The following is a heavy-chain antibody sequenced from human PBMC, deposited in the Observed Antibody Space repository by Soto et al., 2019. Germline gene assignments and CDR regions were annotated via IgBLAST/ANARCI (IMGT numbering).Heavy chain of an antibody. CDR2: ISYDGSNK. V-gene: IGHV3-30-3*01. CDR3: ARDQGSSGWSYFDY. D-gene: IGHD6-19*01. CDR1: GFTFSSYA. J-gene: IGHJ4*02. Sequence: GGSLRLSCAASGFTFSSYAMHWVRQAPGKGLEWVAVISYDGSNKYYADSVKGRFSISRDKSKNTLFLQLNSLRPEDTAVYYCARDQGSSGWSYFDYWGQGTLVTVSS.